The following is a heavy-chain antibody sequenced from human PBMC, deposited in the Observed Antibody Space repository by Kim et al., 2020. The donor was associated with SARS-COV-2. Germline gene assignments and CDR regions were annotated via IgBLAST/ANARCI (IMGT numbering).Heavy chain of an antibody. Sequence: SETLSLTCAVSGGSISSGGYSWSWIRQPPGKGLEWIGYIYHSGSTYYNPSLKSRVTISVDRSKNQFSLKLSSVTAADTAVYYCARAKFFGVVVGMDVWGQGTTVTVSS. V-gene: IGHV4-30-2*01. D-gene: IGHD3-3*01. J-gene: IGHJ6*02. CDR1: GGSISSGGYS. CDR3: ARAKFFGVVVGMDV. CDR2: IYHSGST.